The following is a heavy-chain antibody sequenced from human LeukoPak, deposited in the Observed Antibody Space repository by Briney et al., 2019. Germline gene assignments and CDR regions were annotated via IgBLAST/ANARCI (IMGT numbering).Heavy chain of an antibody. CDR1: GFTFSSNY. CDR2: IYSGGST. J-gene: IGHJ4*02. V-gene: IGHV3-66*02. Sequence: GGSLRLSCAASGFTFSSNYMSWVRQAPGKGLEWVSVIYSGGSTYYADSVKGRFTISRDNSKNTLYLQMNSLRAEDTAVYYCARGTVVPAATFDYWGQGTLATVSS. CDR3: ARGTVVPAATFDY. D-gene: IGHD2-2*01.